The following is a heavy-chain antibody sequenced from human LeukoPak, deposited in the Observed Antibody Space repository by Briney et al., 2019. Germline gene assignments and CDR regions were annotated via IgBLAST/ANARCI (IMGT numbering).Heavy chain of an antibody. CDR3: ASHRGATSFDY. J-gene: IGHJ4*02. Sequence: SETLSLTCTVSGGSISSSSYYWGWIRQPPGKGLEWIGSIYYSGNTFYNPSLMGRVTISVDTSRNQFSLKLSSVTAADTAFYYCASHRGATSFDYWGQGSLVTVSS. D-gene: IGHD1-26*01. CDR1: GGSISSSSYY. V-gene: IGHV4-39*01. CDR2: IYYSGNT.